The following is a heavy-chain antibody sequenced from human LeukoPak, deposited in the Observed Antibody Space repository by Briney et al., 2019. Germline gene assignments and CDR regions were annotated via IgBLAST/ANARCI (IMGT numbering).Heavy chain of an antibody. CDR2: ISGSGGST. D-gene: IGHD6-19*01. J-gene: IGHJ4*02. V-gene: IGHV3-23*01. CDR1: GFTFSSYG. Sequence: SGGTLRLSCAASGFTFSSYGMSWVRQAPGKGLEWASAISGSGGSTYYADSVKGRFTISRDNSKNTLYLQMNSLRAEDTAVYYCAKTVGQWLVPDYWGQGTLVTVSS. CDR3: AKTVGQWLVPDY.